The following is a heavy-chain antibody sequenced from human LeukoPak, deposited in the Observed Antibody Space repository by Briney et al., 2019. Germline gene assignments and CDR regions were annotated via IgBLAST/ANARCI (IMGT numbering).Heavy chain of an antibody. CDR2: IGAYNGNT. J-gene: IGHJ6*03. V-gene: IGHV1-18*01. Sequence: ASVKVSCKAPGYTFTSYGISWVRQAPGQGLEWMGWIGAYNGNTNYAQKLQGRVTMTTDTSTSTAYMELRNLRSDDTAVYYCARVIDGAGTAHYYYMDVWGKGTTVTVSS. CDR3: ARVIDGAGTAHYYYMDV. D-gene: IGHD6-19*01. CDR1: GYTFTSYG.